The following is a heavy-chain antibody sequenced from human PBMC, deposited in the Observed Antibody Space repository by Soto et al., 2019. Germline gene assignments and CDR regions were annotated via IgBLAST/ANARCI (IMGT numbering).Heavy chain of an antibody. CDR1: GYIFSDNY. D-gene: IGHD6-19*01. J-gene: IGHJ4*02. CDR2: INPKSGGT. Sequence: ASVKVSCKASGYIFSDNYIHWVRQAPGQGLEWMAWINPKSGGTNYARNFQGRVTLTRDTSISTAYMDLSRLTSDDTAVYYCARGREDSSGWFDYWGQGTLVTVSS. CDR3: ARGREDSSGWFDY. V-gene: IGHV1-2*02.